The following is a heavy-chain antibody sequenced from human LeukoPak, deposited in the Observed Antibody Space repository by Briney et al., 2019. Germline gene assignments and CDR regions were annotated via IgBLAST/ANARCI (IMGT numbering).Heavy chain of an antibody. J-gene: IGHJ5*02. CDR3: ARDRSQEFDP. D-gene: IGHD3-10*01. Sequence: PGGSLRLSCAASRFTFRNYAMHWVRQAPGKGLEWVAVILSDGTNKDYADSVKGRFSISRDNSKNTLYLQMNRLRADDTAVYYCARDRSQEFDPWGQGTLVTVSS. CDR2: ILSDGTNK. V-gene: IGHV3-30*04. CDR1: RFTFRNYA.